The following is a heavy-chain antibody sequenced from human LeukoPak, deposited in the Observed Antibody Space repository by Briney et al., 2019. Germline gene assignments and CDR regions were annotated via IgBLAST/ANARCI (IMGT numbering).Heavy chain of an antibody. J-gene: IGHJ4*02. Sequence: GGSLRLSCAASGFTFSSYAMHWVRQAPGKGLEWVAVISYDGSNKYYADSVKGRFTISRDNAKTSPYLQMNSLRAEDTAVYYCARHLSGITGYTYGRGIDYWGQGTLVTVSS. V-gene: IGHV3-30*04. D-gene: IGHD5-18*01. CDR2: ISYDGSNK. CDR3: ARHLSGITGYTYGRGIDY. CDR1: GFTFSSYA.